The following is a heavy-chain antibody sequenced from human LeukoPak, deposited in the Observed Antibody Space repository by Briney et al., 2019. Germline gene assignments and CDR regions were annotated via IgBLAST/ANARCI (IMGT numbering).Heavy chain of an antibody. CDR2: ISGSGGST. CDR3: AKDQRNSGYEFDY. CDR1: GFTFSSYA. V-gene: IGHV3-23*01. D-gene: IGHD5-12*01. J-gene: IGHJ4*02. Sequence: GGSLRLSCAASGFTFSSYAMSWVRQAPGEGLEWVSAISGSGGSTYYADSVKGRFTISRDNSKNTLYLQMNSLRAEDTAVYYCAKDQRNSGYEFDYWGQGTLVTVSS.